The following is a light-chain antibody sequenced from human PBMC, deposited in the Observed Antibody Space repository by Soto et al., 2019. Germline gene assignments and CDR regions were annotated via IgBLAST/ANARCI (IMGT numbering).Light chain of an antibody. J-gene: IGKJ1*01. CDR2: AAS. V-gene: IGKV1-27*01. CDR3: QNYNSAGRT. Sequence: DIQMTQSPSSLSASVGDRVSITCRASQGISKYLVWYQQKPGKVPKLLIYAASTLQSGVPSRFSGSGSGTEFTLTITSLQPEDVATYYCQNYNSAGRTFGQGTKVEIK. CDR1: QGISKY.